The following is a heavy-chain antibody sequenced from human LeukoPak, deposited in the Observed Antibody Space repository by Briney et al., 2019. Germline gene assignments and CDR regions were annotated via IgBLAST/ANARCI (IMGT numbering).Heavy chain of an antibody. Sequence: PGGSLRLSCAASGFTFSSYSMNWVRQAPGKGLEWVSGISWNSGSIGYADSVEGRFTISRDNAKNSLYLQMNSLRAEDTALYYCANLAPFDYWGQGTLVTVSS. D-gene: IGHD2-15*01. CDR3: ANLAPFDY. J-gene: IGHJ4*02. CDR2: ISWNSGSI. V-gene: IGHV3-9*01. CDR1: GFTFSSYS.